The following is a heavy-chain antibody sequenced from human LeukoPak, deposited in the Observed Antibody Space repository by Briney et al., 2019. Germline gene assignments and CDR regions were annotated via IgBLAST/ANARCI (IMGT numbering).Heavy chain of an antibody. CDR3: ARERGYSSSWSPGIYDY. CDR2: IIPIFGTA. Sequence: ASVKVSCKASGYTFTYYPMNWARQAPGQGLEWMGGIIPIFGTANYAQKFQGRVTITADESTSTAYMELSSLRSEDTAVYYCARERGYSSSWSPGIYDYWGQGTLVTVSS. J-gene: IGHJ4*02. CDR1: GYTFTYYP. D-gene: IGHD6-13*01. V-gene: IGHV1-69*13.